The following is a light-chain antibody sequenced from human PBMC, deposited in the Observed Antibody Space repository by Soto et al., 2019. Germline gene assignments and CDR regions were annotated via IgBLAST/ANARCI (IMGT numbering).Light chain of an antibody. J-gene: IGKJ1*01. V-gene: IGKV1-39*01. CDR2: AAS. CDR3: QQSYNTPWT. Sequence: DIQMTQPPSSLSASVGDRVTITCRASQSISSYLNWYQQKPGKAPKLVIYAASSLQSGVPSRFSGSGSGTDFTLTISSLQPEDFATYYCQQSYNTPWTFGQGTKVEIK. CDR1: QSISSY.